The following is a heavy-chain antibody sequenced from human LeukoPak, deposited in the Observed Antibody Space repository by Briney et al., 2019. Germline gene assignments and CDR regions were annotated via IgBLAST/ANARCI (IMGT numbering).Heavy chain of an antibody. CDR3: VYGSGPVGMDV. V-gene: IGHV1-69*04. CDR2: IIPILGIA. Sequence: SVKVSCKASGGTFSSYAISWVRQAPGQGLEWMGRIIPILGIANYAQKFQGRVTITADKPTSTAYMELSSLRSEDTAVYYCVYGSGPVGMDVWGEGTTVTVSS. CDR1: GGTFSSYA. J-gene: IGHJ6*04. D-gene: IGHD3-10*01.